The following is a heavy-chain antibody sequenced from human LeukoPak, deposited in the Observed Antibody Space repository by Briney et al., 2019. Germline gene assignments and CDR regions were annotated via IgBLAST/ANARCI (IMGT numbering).Heavy chain of an antibody. CDR1: GFTFSSYA. CDR2: ISGSGGST. J-gene: IGHJ4*02. CDR3: AKDVSYYYDSSGYYFDY. V-gene: IGHV3-23*01. Sequence: QPGGSLRLSCAASGFTFSSYAMSWVRQAPGKGLEWVSAISGSGGSTYYADSVKGRFTISRDNSKNTLYLQMNSLRAEDTAVYYCAKDVSYYYDSSGYYFDYWGQGTLVTVSS. D-gene: IGHD3-22*01.